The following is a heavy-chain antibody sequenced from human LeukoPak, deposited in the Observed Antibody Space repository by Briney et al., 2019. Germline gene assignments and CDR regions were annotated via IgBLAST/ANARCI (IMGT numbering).Heavy chain of an antibody. CDR2: ISGSGGST. CDR3: AKDQVVPAAEADY. J-gene: IGHJ4*02. Sequence: GGSLRLSCAASGFTFSSYAMNWVRQAPGKGLEWASGISGSGGSTYYADSVKGRFTISRDNSKNTLYLQMNSLRAEDTAVYYCAKDQVVPAAEADYWGQGTLVTVSS. CDR1: GFTFSSYA. V-gene: IGHV3-23*01. D-gene: IGHD2-2*01.